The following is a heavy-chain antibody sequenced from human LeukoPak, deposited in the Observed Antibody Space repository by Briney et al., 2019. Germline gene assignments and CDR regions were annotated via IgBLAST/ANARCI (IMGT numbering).Heavy chain of an antibody. D-gene: IGHD3-9*01. V-gene: IGHV4-34*01. CDR1: GGSFSGYY. J-gene: IGHJ4*02. CDR3: ARVGILTGYWLQHLYYFDY. CDR2: INHSGST. Sequence: SETLSLTCAVYGGSFSGYYWSWIRQPPGKGLEWIGEINHSGSTNYNPSLKSRVTISVDTSKNQFSLKLSSVTAADTAVYYCARVGILTGYWLQHLYYFDYWGQGTLVTVSS.